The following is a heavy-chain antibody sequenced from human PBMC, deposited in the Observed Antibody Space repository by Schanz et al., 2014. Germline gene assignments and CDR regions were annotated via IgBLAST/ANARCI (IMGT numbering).Heavy chain of an antibody. CDR2: VSSDGNND. CDR3: ANHHTVRRVIYLNSFDS. CDR1: GFTFSTHA. D-gene: IGHD2-2*02. V-gene: IGHV3-30*18. J-gene: IGHJ5*01. Sequence: VQLMESGGGLVKPGGSLRLSCAASGFTFSTHAMHWVRQAPGKGLEWVALVSSDGNNDYYTDSVKGRFTISRDNSKNTLHLQMNSLRAEATAVYYCANHHTVRRVIYLNSFDSWGQGTLVTVSS.